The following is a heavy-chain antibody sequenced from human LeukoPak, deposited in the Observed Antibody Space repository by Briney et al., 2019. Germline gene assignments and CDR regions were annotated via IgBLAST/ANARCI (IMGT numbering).Heavy chain of an antibody. V-gene: IGHV4-59*08. CDR3: ARHTFPASYYAMDV. CDR2: VYYTGST. CDR1: SGYISTYY. D-gene: IGHD2/OR15-2a*01. J-gene: IGHJ6*02. Sequence: SETLSLTCTVSSGYISTYYWSWIRQPPGKGLEWIGFVYYTGSTNYNPSLKSRVTISVDTSKNQFSLKLPSVTAADTAVYYCARHTFPASYYAMDVWGQGTTVTVSS.